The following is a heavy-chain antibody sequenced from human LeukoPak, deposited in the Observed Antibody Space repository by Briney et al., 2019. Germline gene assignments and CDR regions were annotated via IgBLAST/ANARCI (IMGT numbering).Heavy chain of an antibody. D-gene: IGHD4-17*01. Sequence: GGSLRLSCAASGFTFDDYAMHWVRQAPGKGLEWVSGISWNSGSIGYADSVKGRFTISRDNAKNSLYLQMDSLRAEDTAVYYCTRHPYGVLDYWGQGTLVTVSS. CDR3: TRHPYGVLDY. CDR1: GFTFDDYA. J-gene: IGHJ4*02. CDR2: ISWNSGSI. V-gene: IGHV3-9*01.